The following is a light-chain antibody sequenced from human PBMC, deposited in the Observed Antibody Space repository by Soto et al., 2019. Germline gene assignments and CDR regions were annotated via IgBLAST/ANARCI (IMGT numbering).Light chain of an antibody. Sequence: DIQMTQSPSSLSASVEDRVSITCRASQSISNHLNWYQQKPGKAPKLLIFAASSLQSGVPSRFSGSRSGPDLTLTISSLQPEDFATYYCQQSYSSPPTFSQGTKVDIK. CDR1: QSISNH. J-gene: IGKJ1*01. V-gene: IGKV1-39*01. CDR2: AAS. CDR3: QQSYSSPPT.